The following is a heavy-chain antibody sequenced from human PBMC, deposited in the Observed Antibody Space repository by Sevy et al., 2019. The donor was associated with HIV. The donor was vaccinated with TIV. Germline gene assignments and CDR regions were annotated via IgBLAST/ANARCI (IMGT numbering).Heavy chain of an antibody. D-gene: IGHD3-10*01. V-gene: IGHV3-64D*06. Sequence: GGSLRLSCSASGFTFSSYAMHWVRQAPGKGLEYVSAISSNGGSTYYADSVKGRFTISRDNSKNTLYLQMSSLRAEETAVYYCVKGVTSITMVRGVIRYWGQGTLVTVSS. J-gene: IGHJ4*02. CDR1: GFTFSSYA. CDR2: ISSNGGST. CDR3: VKGVTSITMVRGVIRY.